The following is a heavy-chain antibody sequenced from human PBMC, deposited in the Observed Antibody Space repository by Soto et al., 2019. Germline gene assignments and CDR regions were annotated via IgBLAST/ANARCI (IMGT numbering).Heavy chain of an antibody. CDR1: GYTFTGYY. CDR2: INPNSGGT. V-gene: IGHV1-2*04. Sequence: ASVKVSCKASGYTFTGYYMHWVRQAPGQGLEWMGWINPNSGGTNYAQKFQGWVTMTRDTSISTAYMELSRLRSDDTAVYYCARDRSRIVVVPAAYMYVWGKGTTVTVSS. D-gene: IGHD2-2*01. J-gene: IGHJ6*03. CDR3: ARDRSRIVVVPAAYMYV.